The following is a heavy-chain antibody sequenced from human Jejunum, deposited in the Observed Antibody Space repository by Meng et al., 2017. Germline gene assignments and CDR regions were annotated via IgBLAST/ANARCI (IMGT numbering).Heavy chain of an antibody. CDR3: ATRIPQYCTGGSCYSGLGH. Sequence: GEVRPGGAGSLKPSETLSLTCAVYGGSFSAYFWTWIRQPPGKGLEWIGEINHSGSIYYNPSLKSRVTMSVDTSKNQFSLDLTSVTAADTAVYYCATRIPQYCTGGSCYSGLGHWGQGTLVTVSS. V-gene: IGHV4-34*01. D-gene: IGHD2-15*01. CDR2: INHSGSI. CDR1: GGSFSAYF. J-gene: IGHJ4*02.